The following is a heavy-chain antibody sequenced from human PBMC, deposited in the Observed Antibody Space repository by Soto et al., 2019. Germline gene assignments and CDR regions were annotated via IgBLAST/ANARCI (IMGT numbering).Heavy chain of an antibody. CDR2: INDSVRS. V-gene: IGHV4-34*01. J-gene: IGHJ6*02. CDR1: DGSFSIYY. Sequence: SESLSRTGAVNDGSFSIYYWSWFRQPPGRGLDWIPEINDSVRSHLNPSLKSRVSTSVDTSKNHFSLLLRSVTAADTALYYCARGPRCINPSCSNDYYHFGRVGWGQGTTVTVSS. D-gene: IGHD2-2*01. CDR3: ARGPRCINPSCSNDYYHFGRVG.